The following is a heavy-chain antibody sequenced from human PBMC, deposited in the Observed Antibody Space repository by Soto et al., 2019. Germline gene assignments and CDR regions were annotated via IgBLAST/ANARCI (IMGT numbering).Heavy chain of an antibody. CDR3: ASVNYYGSGSYWVERDY. D-gene: IGHD3-10*01. CDR1: GYTFTGYY. J-gene: IGHJ4*02. Sequence: EASVKVSCKASGYTFTGYYMHWVRQAPGQGLEWMGWINPNSGGTNYAQKFQGRVTMTRDTSISTAYMELSRLRSDDTAVYYCASVNYYGSGSYWVERDYWGQGTLVTVSS. V-gene: IGHV1-2*02. CDR2: INPNSGGT.